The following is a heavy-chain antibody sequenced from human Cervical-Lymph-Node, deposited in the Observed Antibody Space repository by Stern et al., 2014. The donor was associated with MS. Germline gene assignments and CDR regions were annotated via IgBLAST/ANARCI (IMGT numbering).Heavy chain of an antibody. Sequence: QVQLVQSGAEVKKPGSSVKVSCKASGGTFSNSAINWVRQAPGQGLEWMGRIIPIFGRANYAQKFQGRVTITADESTSTAYMELSSLRSEDTAVYYCAREFRGLVVSPSNWFDPWGQGTLVTVSS. J-gene: IGHJ5*02. CDR2: IIPIFGRA. D-gene: IGHD2-8*02. CDR3: AREFRGLVVSPSNWFDP. V-gene: IGHV1-69*01. CDR1: GGTFSNSA.